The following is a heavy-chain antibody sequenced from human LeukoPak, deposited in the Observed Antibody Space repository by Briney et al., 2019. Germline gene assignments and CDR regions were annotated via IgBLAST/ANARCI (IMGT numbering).Heavy chain of an antibody. D-gene: IGHD6-6*01. J-gene: IGHJ4*02. CDR2: IYHRGST. CDR1: GYPISRGYY. CDR3: ARKEGSIAARIDY. Sequence: KPSETLSLHRAVSGYPISRGYYRGWIRPPPGEGLEGIGSIYHRGSTYYNPSLKSRVTISVDTSKNQFSLKLSSVTAADTAVYYCARKEGSIAARIDYWGQGTLVTVSS. V-gene: IGHV4-38-2*01.